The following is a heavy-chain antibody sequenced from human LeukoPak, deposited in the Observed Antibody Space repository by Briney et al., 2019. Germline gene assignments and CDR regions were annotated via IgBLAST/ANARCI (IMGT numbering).Heavy chain of an antibody. CDR3: AKDVNYYGSGSYYTYFDY. D-gene: IGHD3-10*01. CDR1: GFTFSSYG. Sequence: GGSLRLSCAASGFTFSSYGMHWVRQAPGKGLEWVAVISYDGSNKYYADSVKGRFTISRDNSKNTLYLQMNSLRAEDTAVYYCAKDVNYYGSGSYYTYFDYWGQGTLVTVSS. V-gene: IGHV3-30*18. J-gene: IGHJ4*02. CDR2: ISYDGSNK.